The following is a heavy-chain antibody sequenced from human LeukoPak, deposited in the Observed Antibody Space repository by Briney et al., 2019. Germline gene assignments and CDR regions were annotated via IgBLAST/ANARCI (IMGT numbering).Heavy chain of an antibody. D-gene: IGHD2-2*01. J-gene: IGHJ4*02. V-gene: IGHV4-4*07. CDR2: IYPSGNT. CDR1: GGSISSYY. Sequence: SETLSLTCTVSGGSISSYYWSWIRQPAGKGLEWIGRIYPSGNTNYNPSLKSRVSMSLDTSKKQFSLKLTSVTAADTAVYYCARNAIGYCSTSSCSYLDYWGQGTLVTVSS. CDR3: ARNAIGYCSTSSCSYLDY.